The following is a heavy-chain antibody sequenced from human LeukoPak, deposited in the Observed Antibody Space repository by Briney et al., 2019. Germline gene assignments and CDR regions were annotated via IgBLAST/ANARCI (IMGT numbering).Heavy chain of an antibody. J-gene: IGHJ4*02. CDR2: IYYSGST. CDR1: GGSISSSSYY. Sequence: SETLSLTCTVSGGSISSSSYYWGWIRQPPGKGLEWFGNIYYSGSTYYNPSLKSRVTISVDTSKNQFSLKLTSVTAADTAVYYCARLPAYCSTTSCSFDSWGQGTLVAVAS. D-gene: IGHD2-2*01. CDR3: ARLPAYCSTTSCSFDS. V-gene: IGHV4-39*01.